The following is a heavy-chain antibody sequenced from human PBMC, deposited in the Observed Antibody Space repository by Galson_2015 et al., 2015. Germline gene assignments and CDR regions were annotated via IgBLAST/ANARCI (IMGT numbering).Heavy chain of an antibody. CDR2: INQDGSEK. Sequence: SLRLSCAASGFTFGRYWMSWVRQAPGKGLEWVANINQDGSEKSYVDSVTGRFTISRDNAKNSFYLRMNSLRVEDTAVYYCSRGLRTFEYCAQGTLVTASS. CDR3: SRGLRTFEY. J-gene: IGHJ4*02. V-gene: IGHV3-7*04. CDR1: GFTFGRYW. D-gene: IGHD2-8*01.